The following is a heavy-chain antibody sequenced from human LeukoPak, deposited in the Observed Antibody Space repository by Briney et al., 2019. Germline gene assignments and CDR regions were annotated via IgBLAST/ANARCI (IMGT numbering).Heavy chain of an antibody. J-gene: IGHJ4*02. Sequence: PGGSLRLSCAASGFTFSNYWMSWVRQAPGKGLEWVANIKQDGSEKRYVDSVKGRFTISIDNAKNSMDLQMNSLRAEDTAVYYCARATNVDIVYFDYWGQGTLVTVSS. CDR2: IKQDGSEK. V-gene: IGHV3-7*01. CDR1: GFTFSNYW. D-gene: IGHD5-12*01. CDR3: ARATNVDIVYFDY.